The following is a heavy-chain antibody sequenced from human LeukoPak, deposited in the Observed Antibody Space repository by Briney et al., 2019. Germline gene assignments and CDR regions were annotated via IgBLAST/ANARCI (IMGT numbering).Heavy chain of an antibody. V-gene: IGHV4-59*03. CDR2: IYNDGST. CDR3: AGDRYSSTWSYY. CDR1: GGSISSYY. D-gene: IGHD6-13*01. J-gene: IGHJ4*02. Sequence: SETLSLTCTVSGGSISSYYWSWIRQPPGKGLEWIGYIYNDGSTNYSPSLRSRVAISVDTTKNQVSLKLTSLTAADTAVYYCAGDRYSSTWSYYWGQGTLVTVSS.